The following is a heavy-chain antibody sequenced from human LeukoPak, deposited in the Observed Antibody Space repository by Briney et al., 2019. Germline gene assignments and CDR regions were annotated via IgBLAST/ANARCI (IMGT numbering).Heavy chain of an antibody. CDR3: AKDTGRFLEEGLTDY. J-gene: IGHJ4*02. D-gene: IGHD3-3*01. V-gene: IGHV3-30*18. Sequence: GGSLRLSCAASGFXFSSYGIHWVRQAPGKGLEWVAVISYDGSNKYYADSVKGRFTISRDNSKNTLYLQMNSLRAEDTAVYYCAKDTGRFLEEGLTDYWGQGTLVTVSS. CDR1: GFXFSSYG. CDR2: ISYDGSNK.